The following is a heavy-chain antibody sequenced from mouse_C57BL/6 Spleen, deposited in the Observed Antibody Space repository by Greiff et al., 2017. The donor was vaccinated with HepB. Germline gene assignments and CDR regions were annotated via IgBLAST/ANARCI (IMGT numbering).Heavy chain of an antibody. CDR3: ARSYYGSKGYFDV. D-gene: IGHD1-1*01. Sequence: VKLMESGAELVKPGASVKLSCTASGFNIQDYYMHWVKQRTEQGLEWIGRIDPEDGETKYAPKFQGKATITADTSSNTAYLQLSSLTSEDTAVYYCARSYYGSKGYFDVGGTGTTVTVSS. CDR2: IDPEDGET. V-gene: IGHV14-2*01. CDR1: GFNIQDYY. J-gene: IGHJ1*03.